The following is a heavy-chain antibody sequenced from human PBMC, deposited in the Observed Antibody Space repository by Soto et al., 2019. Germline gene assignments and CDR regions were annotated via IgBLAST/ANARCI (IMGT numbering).Heavy chain of an antibody. Sequence: GASVKVSCKASGYTFTGYYMHWVRQAPGQGLEWMGWINPNSGGTNYAQKFQGRVTTTRDTSISTAYMELSRLRSDDTAVYYCARDQSYSSSWYWFDPWGQGTLVTVSS. CDR1: GYTFTGYY. CDR3: ARDQSYSSSWYWFDP. CDR2: INPNSGGT. D-gene: IGHD6-13*01. V-gene: IGHV1-2*02. J-gene: IGHJ5*02.